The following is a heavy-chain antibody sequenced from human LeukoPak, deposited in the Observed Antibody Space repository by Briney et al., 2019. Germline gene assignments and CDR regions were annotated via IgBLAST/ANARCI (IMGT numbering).Heavy chain of an antibody. CDR3: TSRGWIVGLVDY. CDR2: IYYSGTT. V-gene: IGHV4-39*01. Sequence: SETLSLTCTVSGGSVSSSSYYWGWIRQPPGKGLEWIASIYYSGTTYYNPSLKSRVSISADTSKNQFSLKLSSVTAADTAVYYCTSRGWIVGLVDYWGQGTLVTVS. D-gene: IGHD3-22*01. J-gene: IGHJ4*02. CDR1: GGSVSSSSYY.